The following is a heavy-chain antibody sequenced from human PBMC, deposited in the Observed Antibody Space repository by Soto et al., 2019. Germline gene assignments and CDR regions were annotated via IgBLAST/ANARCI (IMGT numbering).Heavy chain of an antibody. V-gene: IGHV3-13*01. D-gene: IGHD6-13*01. CDR3: AKSQEIGTHFFDS. CDR1: GFTFSGFD. J-gene: IGHJ4*02. CDR2: IGTAGDT. Sequence: PGGTLRLSCEASGFTFSGFDMHWVRQPTGKALEWVSSIGTAGDTYYAVSVKGPFTISRDNAKNSLSLQMNSLRAGDMAVYFCAKSQEIGTHFFDSWGQGTQVTVSS.